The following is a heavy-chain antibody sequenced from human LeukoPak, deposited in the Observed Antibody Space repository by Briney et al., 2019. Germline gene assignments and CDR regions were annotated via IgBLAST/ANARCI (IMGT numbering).Heavy chain of an antibody. CDR3: ARQNYYGSGSYKY. Sequence: SETLSLTCAVSGYSISSGYYWGWIRQPPGKGLEWIGSIYHSGSTYYNPSLKSRVTISVDTSKNQFSPKLSSVTAADTAVYYCARQNYYGSGSYKYWGQGTLVTVSS. J-gene: IGHJ4*02. CDR2: IYHSGST. CDR1: GYSISSGYY. D-gene: IGHD3-10*01. V-gene: IGHV4-38-2*01.